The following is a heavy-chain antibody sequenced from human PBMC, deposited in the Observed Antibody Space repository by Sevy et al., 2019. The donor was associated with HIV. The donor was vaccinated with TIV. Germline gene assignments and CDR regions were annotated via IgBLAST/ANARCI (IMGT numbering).Heavy chain of an antibody. CDR3: SRAVQTGTRYRGWFDP. V-gene: IGHV4-30-4*01. D-gene: IGHD1-1*01. CDR1: GGSISSGDYY. J-gene: IGHJ5*02. CDR2: IYYSGST. Sequence: SETLSLTCTVSGGSISSGDYYWSWIRQPPGKGLEWIGYIYYSGSTYYNPSLKSRVTISVDTSKNQFSLNLSSVTAADTALYYCSRAVQTGTRYRGWFDPWGQGTLVTVSS.